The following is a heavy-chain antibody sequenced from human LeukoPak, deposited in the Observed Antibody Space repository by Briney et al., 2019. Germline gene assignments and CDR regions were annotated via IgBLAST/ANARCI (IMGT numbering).Heavy chain of an antibody. Sequence: SVKVSCKASGGTFSSYAISWVRQAPGQGLEWMGGIIPIFGTANYAQKFQGRVTITADESTSTAYMELSSLRSEDMAVYYCARESGSYYGFDYWGQGTLVTVSS. V-gene: IGHV1-69*13. CDR3: ARESGSYYGFDY. D-gene: IGHD1-26*01. CDR1: GGTFSSYA. CDR2: IIPIFGTA. J-gene: IGHJ4*02.